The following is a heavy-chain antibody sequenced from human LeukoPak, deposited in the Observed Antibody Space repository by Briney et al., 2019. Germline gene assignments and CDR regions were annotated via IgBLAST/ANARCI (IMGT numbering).Heavy chain of an antibody. CDR3: AARRSGRRIVVVVAATFDY. CDR2: INHSGST. Sequence: NASETLSLTCAVYGGSFSGYYWSWIRQPPGKGLEWIGEINHSGSTNYNPSLKSRVTISVDTSKNQFSLKLSSVTAADTAVYYCAARRSGRRIVVVVAATFDYWGQGTLATVSS. J-gene: IGHJ4*02. V-gene: IGHV4-34*01. D-gene: IGHD2-15*01. CDR1: GGSFSGYY.